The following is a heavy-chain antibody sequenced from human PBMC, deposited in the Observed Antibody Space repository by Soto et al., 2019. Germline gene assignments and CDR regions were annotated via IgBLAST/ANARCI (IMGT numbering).Heavy chain of an antibody. D-gene: IGHD6-19*01. Sequence: PGGSLRLSCAATGFTVNSNYMYWVRQPPGKGLEWVSVVHYDGSTYSADSVKGRFTISRDNSKNTMYFQMNSLRAEDTAVYYCARVRQWLVDGFYYYVVDVWGQGTTVTVSS. V-gene: IGHV3-66*01. J-gene: IGHJ6*02. CDR1: GFTVNSNY. CDR2: VHYDGST. CDR3: ARVRQWLVDGFYYYVVDV.